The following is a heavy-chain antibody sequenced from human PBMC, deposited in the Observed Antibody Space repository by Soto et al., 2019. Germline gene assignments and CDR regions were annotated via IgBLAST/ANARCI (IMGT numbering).Heavy chain of an antibody. CDR1: GGTFSSYT. CDR2: IIPILGIA. Sequence: QVQLVQSGAEVKKPGSSVKVSCKASGGTFSSYTISWVRQAPGQGLEWMGRIIPILGIANYAQKFQGRVTITADKSTSTAYMELSRLRSEDTAVYYCARGIVVVAATPDAFDIWGQGTMVTVSS. CDR3: ARGIVVVAATPDAFDI. J-gene: IGHJ3*02. D-gene: IGHD2-15*01. V-gene: IGHV1-69*02.